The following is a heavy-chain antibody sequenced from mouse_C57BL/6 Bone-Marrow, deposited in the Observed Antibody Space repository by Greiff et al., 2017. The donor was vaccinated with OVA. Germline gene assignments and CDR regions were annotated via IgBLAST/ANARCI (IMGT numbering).Heavy chain of an antibody. J-gene: IGHJ3*01. CDR3: ARRYFAY. Sequence: EVKLVESGGGLVKPGGSLKLSCAASGFTFSDYGMHWVRQAPEQGLEWVAYISSGSSTIYYADTVKGRFTISRDNAKNTLFRQMTSLRSEDTAMHYCARRYFAYWGQGTLVTVSA. V-gene: IGHV5-17*01. CDR2: ISSGSSTI. CDR1: GFTFSDYG.